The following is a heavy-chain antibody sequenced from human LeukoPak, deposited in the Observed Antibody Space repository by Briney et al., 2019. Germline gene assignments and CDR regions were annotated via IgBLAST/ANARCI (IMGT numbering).Heavy chain of an antibody. CDR3: ARGSRQRRDGLTGIFDN. Sequence: GGSLRLSCAASGFIFSSYDMKWVRQAPGKGLEWVSYMSSSSSTIHYADSVKGRFTISRDNAKNSLYLQMSILRAEDTAVYYCARGSRQRRDGLTGIFDNWGQGTLVTVSS. CDR2: MSSSSSTI. CDR1: GFIFSSYD. D-gene: IGHD5-24*01. J-gene: IGHJ4*02. V-gene: IGHV3-48*03.